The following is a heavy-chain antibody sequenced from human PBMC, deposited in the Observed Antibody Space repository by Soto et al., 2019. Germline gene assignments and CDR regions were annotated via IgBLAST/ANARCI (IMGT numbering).Heavy chain of an antibody. D-gene: IGHD1-26*01. Sequence: QVPLVESGGGVVQPGRSLRLSCAASGFTFSSYAMHWVRQAPGKGLEWVAVISYDGSNKYYADSVKGRFTISRDNSKNTLYLQMNSLRAEDTAVYYCARDGGVSWELLGRNYYYYGMDVWGQGTTVTVSS. CDR2: ISYDGSNK. V-gene: IGHV3-30-3*01. CDR1: GFTFSSYA. CDR3: ARDGGVSWELLGRNYYYYGMDV. J-gene: IGHJ6*02.